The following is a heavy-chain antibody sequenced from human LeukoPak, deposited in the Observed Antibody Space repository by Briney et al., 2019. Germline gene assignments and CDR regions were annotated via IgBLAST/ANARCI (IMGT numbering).Heavy chain of an antibody. J-gene: IGHJ4*02. D-gene: IGHD3-16*01. CDR3: ASLTASPRLGGRGDY. V-gene: IGHV3-21*01. CDR2: ISSSSSYI. Sequence: AGGSLRLSCAASGFTFSSYGMSWVRQAPGKGLEWVSSISSSSSYIYYADSVKGRFTISRDNAKNSLYLQMNSLRAEDTAVYYCASLTASPRLGGRGDYWGQGTLVTVSS. CDR1: GFTFSSYG.